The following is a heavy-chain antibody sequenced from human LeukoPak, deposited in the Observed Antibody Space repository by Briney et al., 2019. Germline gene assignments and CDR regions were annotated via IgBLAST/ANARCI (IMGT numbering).Heavy chain of an antibody. Sequence: SCKASGGTFSSYAISWVRQAPGKGLEWVSAISGSGGSTYYADSVKGRFTISRDNSKNTLYLQMNSLRAEDTAVYYCAKELGDYVWGSYGYWGQGTLVTVSS. J-gene: IGHJ4*02. CDR1: GGTFSSYA. CDR2: ISGSGGST. V-gene: IGHV3-23*01. D-gene: IGHD3-16*01. CDR3: AKELGDYVWGSYGY.